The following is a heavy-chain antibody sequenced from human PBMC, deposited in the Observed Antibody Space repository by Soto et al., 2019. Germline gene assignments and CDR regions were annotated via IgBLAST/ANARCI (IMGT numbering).Heavy chain of an antibody. J-gene: IGHJ4*02. CDR3: AKDRDILIPYYFDY. Sequence: QVQLVESGGGVVQPGRSLRLSCAASGFTFSSYGMHWVRQAPGEGLEWVAVISYDGSNKYYADSVKGRFTISRDNSKNTLYLQMNSLRAEDTAVYYCAKDRDILIPYYFDYWCQGTLVTVSS. CDR2: ISYDGSNK. V-gene: IGHV3-30*18. D-gene: IGHD3-16*01. CDR1: GFTFSSYG.